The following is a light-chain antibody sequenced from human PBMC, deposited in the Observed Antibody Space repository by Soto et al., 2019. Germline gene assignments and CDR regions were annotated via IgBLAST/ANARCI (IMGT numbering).Light chain of an antibody. CDR1: SSDVGGYNY. Sequence: QSALTQPASVSGSPGPSITIACTGTSSDVGGYNYVSWFQQHPGKAPKLMIYEVSNRPSGVSNRFSASKSGNTASLTISGLQAEDEATYYCSSYSSSSTLVFGTGTKVTVL. V-gene: IGLV2-14*01. CDR2: EVS. CDR3: SSYSSSSTLV. J-gene: IGLJ1*01.